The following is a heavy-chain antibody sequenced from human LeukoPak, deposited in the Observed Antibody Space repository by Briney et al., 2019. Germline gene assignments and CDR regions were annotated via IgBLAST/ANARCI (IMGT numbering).Heavy chain of an antibody. CDR2: ISGCCGST. Sequence: PGGSLRLSCAASGFTFSSYAISWVRHAPGQGLGWVSAISGCCGSTYYADSLKGRFTISRDNAKNSLYLQMNSLRAEDTAVYYCAELGITMVGGVWGKGTTVTISS. D-gene: IGHD3-10*02. CDR1: GFTFSSYA. CDR3: AELGITMVGGV. V-gene: IGHV3-23*01. J-gene: IGHJ6*04.